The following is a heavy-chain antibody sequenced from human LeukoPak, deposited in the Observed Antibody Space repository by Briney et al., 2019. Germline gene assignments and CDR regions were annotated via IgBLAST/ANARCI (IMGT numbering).Heavy chain of an antibody. J-gene: IGHJ3*02. D-gene: IGHD6-13*01. CDR2: IYYSGST. CDR3: ARHFYSSSWYSAFDI. Sequence: SETLSLTCTVSGGSISSYYWSWIRQPPGKGLEWIGYIYYSGSTNYNPSLKSRVTISVDTSKNQFSLKLSSVTAADTAVYYCARHFYSSSWYSAFDIWGQGAMVTVSS. CDR1: GGSISSYY. V-gene: IGHV4-59*08.